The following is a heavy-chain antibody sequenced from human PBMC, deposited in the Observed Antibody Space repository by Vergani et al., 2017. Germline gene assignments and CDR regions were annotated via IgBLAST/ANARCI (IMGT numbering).Heavy chain of an antibody. D-gene: IGHD1-26*01. V-gene: IGHV1-69*04. Sequence: QVQLVQSGAEVKNPGSSGKVSCKASGGTFSSYAISWVRQAPGQGLEWMGRIIPILGIANYAQKFQGRVTITADKSTSTAYMELSSLISEDTAVYYCARGPDEVRGSYYYYYMDVWGKGTTVTVSS. CDR2: IIPILGIA. CDR1: GGTFSSYA. CDR3: ARGPDEVRGSYYYYYMDV. J-gene: IGHJ6*03.